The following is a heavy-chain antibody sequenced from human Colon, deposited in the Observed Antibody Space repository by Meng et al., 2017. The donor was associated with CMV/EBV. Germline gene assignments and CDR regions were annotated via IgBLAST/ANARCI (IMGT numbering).Heavy chain of an antibody. V-gene: IGHV3-21*01. CDR3: ARAPIAAHQGYFDF. CDR2: ISYTGSYI. CDR1: GFTFTQHP. J-gene: IGHJ4*02. Sequence: GESLKISCAASGFTFTQHPMNWVRQAPGKGLEWVSSISYTGSYIDYADSVKGRFTISRDNANNSLYLQMNSLRVEDTAVYYCARAPIAAHQGYFDFWGQGALVTVSS. D-gene: IGHD6-6*01.